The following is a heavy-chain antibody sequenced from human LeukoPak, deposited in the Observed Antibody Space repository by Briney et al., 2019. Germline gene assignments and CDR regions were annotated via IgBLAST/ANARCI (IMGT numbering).Heavy chain of an antibody. CDR1: RFTFSSYA. CDR2: VSGSGGST. CDR3: AKEGIAARPGWFDP. Sequence: GGSLRLSCAASRFTFSSYAMTWVRQAPGKGLEWVSAVSGSGGSTYYADSVKGRFTTSRDNSKNTLYLQMNSLRAEDTAVYYCAKEGIAARPGWFDPWGQGTQVTVSS. J-gene: IGHJ5*02. V-gene: IGHV3-23*01. D-gene: IGHD6-6*01.